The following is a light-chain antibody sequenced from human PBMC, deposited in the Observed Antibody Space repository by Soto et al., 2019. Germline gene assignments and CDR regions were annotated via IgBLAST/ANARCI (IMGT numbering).Light chain of an antibody. CDR1: QSVGRNY. CDR2: GAS. V-gene: IGKV3-20*01. J-gene: IGKJ4*01. Sequence: EIVLTQSPGTLSLSPGERATLSCRASQSVGRNYLAWYKQKPGQAPRLLIYGASSRATGIPDTFSGSGSGTDFTLTISRLEPEDFVVYYCQQYASSPLTFGGGTKVEMK. CDR3: QQYASSPLT.